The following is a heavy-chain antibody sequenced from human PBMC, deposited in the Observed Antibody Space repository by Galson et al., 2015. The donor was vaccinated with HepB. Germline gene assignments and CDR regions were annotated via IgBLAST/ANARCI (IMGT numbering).Heavy chain of an antibody. J-gene: IGHJ4*02. V-gene: IGHV3-21*01. CDR3: VRGGTSGRYNVDY. CDR1: GFTFSYYS. CDR2: IISGSTYI. D-gene: IGHD5-24*01. Sequence: SLRLSCAASGFTFSYYSMNWVRQAPGKGLEWVSSIISGSTYIYYADSVKGRFAISRDNARNSLYLQMNSLRAEDTAIYCCVRGGTSGRYNVDYWGQGTLVTVSS.